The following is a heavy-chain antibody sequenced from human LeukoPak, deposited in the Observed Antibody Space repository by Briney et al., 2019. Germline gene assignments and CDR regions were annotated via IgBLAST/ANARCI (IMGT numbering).Heavy chain of an antibody. J-gene: IGHJ4*02. CDR2: IYHSGST. CDR3: ARDYYDGSGYTFDY. Sequence: PSETLSLTCAVSGGSISSSTNWWSWVRQPPGKGLEWIGEIYHSGSTNYNPSLKSRVTISVDKSKNQFSLKLSSVTAADTAIYYCARDYYDGSGYTFDYWGQGTLVTVSS. CDR1: GGSISSSTNW. D-gene: IGHD3-22*01. V-gene: IGHV4-4*02.